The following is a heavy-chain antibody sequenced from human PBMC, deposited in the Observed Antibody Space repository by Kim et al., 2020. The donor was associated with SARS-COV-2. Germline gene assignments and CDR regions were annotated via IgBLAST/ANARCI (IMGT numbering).Heavy chain of an antibody. CDR3: ARDRLGYSGLPQGY. V-gene: IGHV3-30*04. Sequence: GGSLRLSCAASGFTFSSYAMHWVRQAPGKGLEWVAVISYDGSNKYYADSVKGRFTISRDNSKNTLYLQMNSLRAEDTAVCYCARDRLGYSGLPQGYWGQGTLVTVSS. CDR2: ISYDGSNK. D-gene: IGHD5-12*01. CDR1: GFTFSSYA. J-gene: IGHJ4*02.